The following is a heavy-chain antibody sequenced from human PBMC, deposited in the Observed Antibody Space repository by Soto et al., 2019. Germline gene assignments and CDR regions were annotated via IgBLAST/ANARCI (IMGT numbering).Heavy chain of an antibody. CDR1: GGTISGNT. D-gene: IGHD6-6*01. V-gene: IGHV1-69*13. CDR3: AYSSSYYFDS. J-gene: IGHJ4*02. Sequence: GASVKVSCKASGGTISGNTISWVRRAPGQGLEWMGGIIPIFGPADYAQKFQGRVTITADESTSTAYMELSSLRSGDTAVYYCAYSSSYYFDSWGQGTLVTVSS. CDR2: IIPIFGPA.